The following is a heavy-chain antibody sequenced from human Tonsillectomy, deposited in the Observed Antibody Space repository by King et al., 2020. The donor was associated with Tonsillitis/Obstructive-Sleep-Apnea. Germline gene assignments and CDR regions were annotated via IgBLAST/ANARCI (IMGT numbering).Heavy chain of an antibody. J-gene: IGHJ3*02. CDR2: ISWDSDII. Sequence: VQLVESGGGLVQPGRSLRLSCAASGFTFDDYAMHWVRQAPGKGLEWVSGISWDSDIIHYADSVKGRFTVSRDNAKNSLYLQMNSLSAEDTALYYCVTDLIMAVTRTPGDAFDIWGQGTMVTVSS. CDR1: GFTFDDYA. D-gene: IGHD4/OR15-4a*01. CDR3: VTDLIMAVTRTPGDAFDI. V-gene: IGHV3-9*01.